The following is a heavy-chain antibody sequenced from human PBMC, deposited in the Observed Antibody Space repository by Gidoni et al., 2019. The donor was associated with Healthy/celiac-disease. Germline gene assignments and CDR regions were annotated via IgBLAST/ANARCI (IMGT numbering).Heavy chain of an antibody. CDR3: ARPIPYYYGMDV. Sequence: EVQLVESGGGLVQSGGSLSLSCAASGFTFSSYEMNWVRQAPGKGLEWVSYISSSGSTIYYADSVKGRFTMSRDNAKNSLYLQMNSLRAEDTAVYYCARPIPYYYGMDVWGQGTTVTVSS. CDR1: GFTFSSYE. J-gene: IGHJ6*02. D-gene: IGHD2-21*01. CDR2: ISSSGSTI. V-gene: IGHV3-48*03.